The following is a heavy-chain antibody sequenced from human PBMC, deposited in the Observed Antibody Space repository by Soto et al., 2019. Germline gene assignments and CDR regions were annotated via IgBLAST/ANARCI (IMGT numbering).Heavy chain of an antibody. CDR1: GFTFSSYG. CDR2: IWYDGSNK. D-gene: IGHD3-10*01. Sequence: GGSLRLSCAASGFTFSSYGMHWVRQAPGKGLEWVAVIWYDGSNKYYADSVKGRFTISRDNSKNTLYLQMNSLRAEDTAVYYCARDYGSGSYDGDDNYYYYMDVWGKGTTVTVSS. CDR3: ARDYGSGSYDGDDNYYYYMDV. J-gene: IGHJ6*03. V-gene: IGHV3-33*01.